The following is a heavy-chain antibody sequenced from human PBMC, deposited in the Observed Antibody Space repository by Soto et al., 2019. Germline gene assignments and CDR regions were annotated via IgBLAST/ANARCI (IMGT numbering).Heavy chain of an antibody. Sequence: EVQLLESGGGLVQPGGSLRLSCAASGFTFSSYAMSWVRQAPGKGLEWVSAISGSGGSTYYADSVKGRFTISRDNSKNPLYLQMNSLRAEDTAVYYCATAARYYDILTGYYTPDYWGQGTLVTVSS. CDR1: GFTFSSYA. CDR2: ISGSGGST. V-gene: IGHV3-23*01. J-gene: IGHJ4*02. D-gene: IGHD3-9*01. CDR3: ATAARYYDILTGYYTPDY.